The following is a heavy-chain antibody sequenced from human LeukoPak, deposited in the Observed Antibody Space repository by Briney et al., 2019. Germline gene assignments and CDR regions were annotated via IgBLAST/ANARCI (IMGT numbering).Heavy chain of an antibody. D-gene: IGHD3-22*01. CDR3: AGHLRYYYDSSGYPNDAFDI. J-gene: IGHJ3*02. CDR2: IYPGDSDT. V-gene: IGHV5-51*01. CDR1: GYSFTSYW. Sequence: GESLKISCKGSGYSFTSYWIGWVRQMPGKGLEWMGVIYPGDSDTRYSPSFQGQVTISADKSISTAYLQWSSLKASDTAMYYCAGHLRYYYDSSGYPNDAFDIWGQGTMVTVSS.